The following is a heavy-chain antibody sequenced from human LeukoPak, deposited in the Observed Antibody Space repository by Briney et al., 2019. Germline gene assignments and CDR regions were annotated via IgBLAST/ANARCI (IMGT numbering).Heavy chain of an antibody. Sequence: PSETLSLTCTVSGGSISSYYWSWIRQPPGKGLEWIGYIYYSGGTSYNPSLNSRVTISVDTSNNQFSLKQSSVTAADTAVYYCAGAAPGTGWGLDYWGQGTLVTVSS. CDR2: IYYSGGT. D-gene: IGHD6-13*01. V-gene: IGHV4-59*01. J-gene: IGHJ4*02. CDR3: AGAAPGTGWGLDY. CDR1: GGSISSYY.